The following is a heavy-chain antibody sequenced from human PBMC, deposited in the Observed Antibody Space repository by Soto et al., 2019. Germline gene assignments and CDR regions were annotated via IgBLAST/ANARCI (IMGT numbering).Heavy chain of an antibody. CDR1: GGSISSGDYY. CDR2: IYYSGST. V-gene: IGHV4-30-4*01. CDR3: ARDCSGGSCSAPYYYYGMDV. J-gene: IGHJ6*02. D-gene: IGHD2-15*01. Sequence: KPSETLSLTCTVSGGSISSGDYYWSWIRQPPGKGLEWIGYIYYSGSTYYNPSLKSRVTISVDTSKNQFSLKLSSVTAADTAVYYCARDCSGGSCSAPYYYYGMDVWVQGTTVTVSS.